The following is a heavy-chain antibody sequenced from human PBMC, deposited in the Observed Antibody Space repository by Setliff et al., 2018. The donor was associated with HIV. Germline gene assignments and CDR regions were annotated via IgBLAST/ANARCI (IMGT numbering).Heavy chain of an antibody. CDR3: AREGKEGATPFDY. CDR2: IYYSGST. D-gene: IGHD1-26*01. V-gene: IGHV4-30-4*08. J-gene: IGHJ4*02. CDR1: GGSISSGDYY. Sequence: KPSETLSLTCTVSGGSISSGDYYWSWIRQPPGKGLEWIGYIYYSGSTYYNPSLKNRVTISVDTSKNQFSLKLSSVTAADTAVYYCAREGKEGATPFDYWGQGTLVTVSS.